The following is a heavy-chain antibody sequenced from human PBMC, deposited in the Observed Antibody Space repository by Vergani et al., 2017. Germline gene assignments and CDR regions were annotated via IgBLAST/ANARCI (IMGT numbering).Heavy chain of an antibody. J-gene: IGHJ6*02. V-gene: IGHV1-18*01. D-gene: IGHD3-22*01. CDR3: ALYYYDSSGYYYNPSTRYYYGMDV. CDR2: ISAYNGNT. Sequence: QVQLVQSGAEVKKPGASVKVSCKASGYTFTSYGISWVRQAPGQGLEWMGWISAYNGNTNYAQKLQGRVSMTTDTSTSTAYMELRSLRSDDTAVYYCALYYYDSSGYYYNPSTRYYYGMDVWGQGTTVTVSS. CDR1: GYTFTSYG.